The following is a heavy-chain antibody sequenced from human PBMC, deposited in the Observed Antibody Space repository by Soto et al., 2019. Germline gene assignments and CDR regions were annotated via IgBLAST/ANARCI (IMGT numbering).Heavy chain of an antibody. CDR2: ISGSGGST. V-gene: IGHV3-23*01. CDR1: GFTFSSYA. CDR3: AKAITPVAGPPDY. J-gene: IGHJ4*02. Sequence: HPGGSLRLSCAASGFTFSSYAMSWVRQAPGKGLEWVSAISGSGGSTYYADPVKGRFTISRDNSKNTLYLQMNSLRAEDTAVYYCAKAITPVAGPPDYWGQGTLVTVSS. D-gene: IGHD6-19*01.